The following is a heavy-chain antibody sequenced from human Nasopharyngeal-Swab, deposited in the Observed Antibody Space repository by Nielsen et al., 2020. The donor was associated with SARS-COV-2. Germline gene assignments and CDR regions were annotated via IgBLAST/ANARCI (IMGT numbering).Heavy chain of an antibody. Sequence: VRPAPGKGLEWVSYISSSSSTIYYADSVKGRFTISRDNAKNSLYLQMNSLRAEDTAVYYCARDSIVATIDYWGQGTLVTVSS. V-gene: IGHV3-48*04. D-gene: IGHD5-12*01. CDR2: ISSSSSTI. CDR3: ARDSIVATIDY. J-gene: IGHJ4*02.